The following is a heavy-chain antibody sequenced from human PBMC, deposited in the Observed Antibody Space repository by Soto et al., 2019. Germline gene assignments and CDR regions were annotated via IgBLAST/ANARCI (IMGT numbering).Heavy chain of an antibody. Sequence: QVQLVQSGADVKKPGSSVKVSCKASGGTFRNYAINWVRQAPGQGLEWMGGIIPFFASTDYAKKFQGRVTITADESSTTAHMELSRLRSEDTAVYYCARVHDCSSNNFLNYYGLDVWGQGTTVTVS. CDR1: GGTFRNYA. CDR2: IIPFFAST. D-gene: IGHD2-2*01. J-gene: IGHJ6*02. V-gene: IGHV1-69*01. CDR3: ARVHDCSSNNFLNYYGLDV.